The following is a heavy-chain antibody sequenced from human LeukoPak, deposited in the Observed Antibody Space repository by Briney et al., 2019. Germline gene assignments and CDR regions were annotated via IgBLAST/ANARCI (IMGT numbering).Heavy chain of an antibody. Sequence: SETLSLTCTVPGGSISSSSFYWVWIRQPPGKGLVWIGSIYYSGSTYCNPSLKSRVTISVDTSKNQFSLKLSSVTAADTAVYYCARRPGGYDSWSGYYTDNWFDPWGQGTLVTVSS. J-gene: IGHJ5*02. V-gene: IGHV4-39*01. CDR1: GGSISSSSFY. D-gene: IGHD3-3*01. CDR3: ARRPGGYDSWSGYYTDNWFDP. CDR2: IYYSGST.